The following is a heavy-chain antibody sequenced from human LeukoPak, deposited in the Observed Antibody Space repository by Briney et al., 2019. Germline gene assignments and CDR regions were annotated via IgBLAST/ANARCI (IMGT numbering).Heavy chain of an antibody. CDR3: AANSADYNTLGSSYKV. D-gene: IGHD3-10*01. J-gene: IGHJ4*02. CDR1: GGSFSGYY. Sequence: PETLSLTCAVYGGSFSGYYWSWIRQPPGKGLEWIGEINHSGSTNYNPSPKSRVTISVDTSKNQFSLKLNSVTAADTAVFYCAANSADYNTLGSSYKVWGQGTLVTVSS. CDR2: INHSGST. V-gene: IGHV4-34*01.